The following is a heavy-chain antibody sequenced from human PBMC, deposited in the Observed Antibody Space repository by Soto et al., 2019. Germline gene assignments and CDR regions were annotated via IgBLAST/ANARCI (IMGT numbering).Heavy chain of an antibody. J-gene: IGHJ5*02. CDR3: TRDASRDSSARGWFDP. CDR1: GFTFRSFT. Sequence: GGSLRLSCAASGFTFRSFTMNWVRQAPGKGLEWVSTISSNSAYIYYADALRGRFTISRDNAKNSLHLQMNSLRAEDTAVYYCTRDASRDSSARGWFDPWGPGTLVTVSS. CDR2: ISSNSAYI. D-gene: IGHD6-13*01. V-gene: IGHV3-21*01.